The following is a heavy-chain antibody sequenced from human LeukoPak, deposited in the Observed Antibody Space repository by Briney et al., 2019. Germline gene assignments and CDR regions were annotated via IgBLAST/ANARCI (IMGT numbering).Heavy chain of an antibody. D-gene: IGHD1-26*01. Sequence: PSETLSLTCTVSGASVSGSPYYWGWIRQPPGKGLEWIGSIYPSGSTYYNASLQSRVTISIETSKNQISLRQNSVTAADTAIYYCAKSGGYGLIDYWGQGTLVTVSS. CDR3: AKSGGYGLIDY. CDR2: IYPSGST. CDR1: GASVSGSPYY. J-gene: IGHJ4*02. V-gene: IGHV4-39*01.